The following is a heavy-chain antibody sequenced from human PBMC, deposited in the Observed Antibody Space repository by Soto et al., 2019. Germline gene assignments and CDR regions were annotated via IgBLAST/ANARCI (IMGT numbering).Heavy chain of an antibody. J-gene: IGHJ3*02. CDR3: VDWTRKCTGGTCFRGAVDM. V-gene: IGHV3-23*01. CDR1: GFTFSNYA. CDR2: ISGSGANT. Sequence: EVQTLESGGGLVQPGGSLRLSCAASGFTFSNYAMRWVRQAPGKGLEWVSSISGSGANTYYADSVKGRFTISRDNSKTTLYVRMNSLRGQGTVVYFCVDWTRKCTGGTCFRGAVDMWGQGTMVTGSS. D-gene: IGHD2-8*02.